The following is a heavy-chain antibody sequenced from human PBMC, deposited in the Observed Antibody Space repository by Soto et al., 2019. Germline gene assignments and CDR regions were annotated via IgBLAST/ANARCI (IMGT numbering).Heavy chain of an antibody. CDR2: ISGSGGST. CDR3: AKRPGYSYGAIDY. V-gene: IGHV3-23*01. J-gene: IGHJ4*02. CDR1: GFTFSSYA. D-gene: IGHD5-18*01. Sequence: TWGALRLSCAAFGFTFSSYAISRVLQAPGKGLEWVSAISGSGGSTYYADSVKGRFTISRDNSKNTLYLQMNSLRAEDTAVYYCAKRPGYSYGAIDYWGQGTLVTVSS.